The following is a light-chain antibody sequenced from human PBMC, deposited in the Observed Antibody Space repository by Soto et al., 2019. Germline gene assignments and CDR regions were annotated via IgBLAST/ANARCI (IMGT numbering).Light chain of an antibody. J-gene: IGLJ1*01. V-gene: IGLV2-14*01. CDR3: SSYISSSTLV. Sequence: QSALTQPASVSGPPGQSITISCTGTSSDFGAYNYVSWYQQHPGKAPKLMIYEVSNRPSGVSNRFSGSKSGNTASLTISGLQAEDEADYYCSSYISSSTLVFGTGTKVTVL. CDR2: EVS. CDR1: SSDFGAYNY.